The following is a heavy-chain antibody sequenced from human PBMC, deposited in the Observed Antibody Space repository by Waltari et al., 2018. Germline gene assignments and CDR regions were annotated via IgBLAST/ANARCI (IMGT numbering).Heavy chain of an antibody. V-gene: IGHV3-23*01. Sequence: LVQPGGSLRLSCAASGFTFSSYAMSWVRQAPGKGLEWVSAISGSGGSTYYADSVKGRFTISRDNSKNTLYLQMNSLRAEDTAVYYCAKHTRITMIVVVITAEYFQHWGQGTLVTVSS. CDR1: GFTFSSYA. D-gene: IGHD3-22*01. CDR2: ISGSGGST. CDR3: AKHTRITMIVVVITAEYFQH. J-gene: IGHJ1*01.